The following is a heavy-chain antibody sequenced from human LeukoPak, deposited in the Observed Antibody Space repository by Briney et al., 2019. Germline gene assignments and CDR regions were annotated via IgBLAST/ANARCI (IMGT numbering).Heavy chain of an antibody. CDR2: ISSSGSTI. CDR3: ARYSGSYYFDY. Sequence: GGSLRLSCAASGFTFSSYEMNWVRQAPGKGLEWVSYISSSGSTIYYADSVKGRFTISRDNAKNSLYLQMNSLRAEDTAVYYCARYSGSYYFDYWGQGTLVTVSS. V-gene: IGHV3-48*03. CDR1: GFTFSSYE. D-gene: IGHD1-26*01. J-gene: IGHJ4*02.